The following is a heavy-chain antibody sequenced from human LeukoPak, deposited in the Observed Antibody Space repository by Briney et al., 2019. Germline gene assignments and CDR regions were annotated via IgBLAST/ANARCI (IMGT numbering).Heavy chain of an antibody. J-gene: IGHJ5*02. CDR2: ICHSGST. CDR3: ARHMSWFDP. Sequence: PAETLSLTCTVSGYSISSGYYWGWMRQPPGKGLEWIGSICHSGSTYYNPSLKSRVTISVDTSKNQFSLKLSTVSAADTAVYYCARHMSWFDPWGQGTLVTVSS. CDR1: GYSISSGYY. V-gene: IGHV4-38-2*02. D-gene: IGHD2-21*01.